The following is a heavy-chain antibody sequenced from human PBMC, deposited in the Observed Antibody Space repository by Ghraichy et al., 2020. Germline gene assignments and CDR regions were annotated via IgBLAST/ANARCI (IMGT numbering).Heavy chain of an antibody. J-gene: IGHJ4*02. V-gene: IGHV3-21*01. CDR2: ISSSSSYI. CDR3: ARDCSFRSSTSCYHY. Sequence: ETLSLTCAASGFTFSSYSMNWVRQAPGKGLEWVSSISSSSSYIYYADSVKGRFTISRDNAKNSLYLQMNSLRAEDTAVYYCARDCSFRSSTSCYHYWGQGTLVTVSS. D-gene: IGHD2-2*01. CDR1: GFTFSSYS.